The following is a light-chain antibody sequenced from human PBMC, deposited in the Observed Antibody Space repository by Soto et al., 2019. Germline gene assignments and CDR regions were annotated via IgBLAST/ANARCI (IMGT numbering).Light chain of an antibody. CDR1: QDIRNA. CDR2: AAS. J-gene: IGKJ1*01. Sequence: DIQMTQSPSSLSAFVGDTVTIPCRASQDIRNALGWFQQKPGRAPKRLIFAASSLQGGVPSRFSGSGSGTEFTLTISSLQAEDFATYYCLQHATYPRTFGPGTKVDIK. CDR3: LQHATYPRT. V-gene: IGKV1-17*01.